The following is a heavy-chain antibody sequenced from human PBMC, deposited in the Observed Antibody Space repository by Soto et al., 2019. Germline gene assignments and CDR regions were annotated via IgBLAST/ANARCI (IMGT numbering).Heavy chain of an antibody. J-gene: IGHJ4*02. Sequence: SETLSLTCAVSGGSISSSNWWSWVRQPPGKGLEWIGEIYHSGSTNYNPSLKSRVTISVDTSKNQFSLKLTSVTAADTAVYYCARDKITGLFDYWGQGTLVTSPQ. CDR1: GGSISSSNW. CDR3: ARDKITGLFDY. D-gene: IGHD2-8*02. V-gene: IGHV4-4*02. CDR2: IYHSGST.